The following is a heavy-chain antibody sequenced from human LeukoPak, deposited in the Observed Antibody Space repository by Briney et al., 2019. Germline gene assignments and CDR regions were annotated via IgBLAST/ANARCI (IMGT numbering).Heavy chain of an antibody. CDR3: AADHY. V-gene: IGHV3-72*01. J-gene: IGHJ4*02. CDR2: ASNKGNSYTT. Sequence: PGGSLRLSPAASGFTFCDHYVDWVRQAPGKGLEWVGRASNKGNSYTTECAASVKGRFTISRDDSKSSLYLQMNSLKTEDTAVYYCAADHYWGQGTPVTVSS. CDR1: GFTFCDHY.